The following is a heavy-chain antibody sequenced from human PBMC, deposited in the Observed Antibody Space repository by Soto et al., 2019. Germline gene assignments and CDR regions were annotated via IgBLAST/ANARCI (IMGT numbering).Heavy chain of an antibody. CDR1: GGSISSSGYY. D-gene: IGHD3-9*01. J-gene: IGHJ5*02. CDR3: ARDELTGYQNWFDP. CDR2: IYYSGST. V-gene: IGHV4-39*07. Sequence: PSETLSLTCTVSGGSISSSGYYWGWIRQPPGKGLEWIGTIYYSGSTYYNLSLKSRVTISVDTSKNQFSLKLSSVTAADTAVYYCARDELTGYQNWFDPWGQGTLVTVSS.